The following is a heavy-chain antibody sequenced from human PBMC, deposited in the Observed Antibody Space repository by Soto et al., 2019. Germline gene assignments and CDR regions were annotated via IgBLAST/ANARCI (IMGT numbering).Heavy chain of an antibody. V-gene: IGHV4-61*01. J-gene: IGHJ5*02. CDR2: IYYSGST. CDR3: ARLGPIAYEGGNWFDP. Sequence: SETLSLTCTVSGGSVSSGSYYWSWIRQPPGKGLEWIGYIYYSGSTNYNPSLKSRVTISVDTSKNQFSLKLSSVTAADRAVFYCARLGPIAYEGGNWFDPWGQGTLVTVSS. CDR1: GGSVSSGSYY. D-gene: IGHD2-21*01.